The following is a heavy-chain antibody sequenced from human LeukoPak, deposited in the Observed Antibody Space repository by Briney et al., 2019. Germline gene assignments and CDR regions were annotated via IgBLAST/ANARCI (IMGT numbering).Heavy chain of an antibody. CDR2: ISSSSSYI. J-gene: IGHJ4*02. CDR1: GFTFSSYS. V-gene: IGHV3-21*01. D-gene: IGHD1-1*01. Sequence: PGGSLRLSCAASGFTFSSYSMNWVRQAPGEGLEWVSSISSSSSYIYYADSVKGRFTISRDNAKNSLYLQMNSLRAEDTALYYCARDGRGDWDFDYWGQGTLVTVSS. CDR3: ARDGRGDWDFDY.